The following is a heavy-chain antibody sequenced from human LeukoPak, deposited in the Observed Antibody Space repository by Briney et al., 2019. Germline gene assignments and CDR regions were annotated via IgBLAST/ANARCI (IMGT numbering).Heavy chain of an antibody. CDR3: AKDRPNTSGWYKQIMPPDY. CDR2: ISGSGGST. J-gene: IGHJ4*02. CDR1: GFTLSSYG. V-gene: IGHV3-23*01. Sequence: GGSLRLSCAASGFTLSSYGMSWVRQAPGKGLEWVSAISGSGGSTYYADSVKGRFTISRDNSKNTLYLQMNSLRAEDTAVYYCAKDRPNTSGWYKQIMPPDYWGQGTLVTVSS. D-gene: IGHD6-19*01.